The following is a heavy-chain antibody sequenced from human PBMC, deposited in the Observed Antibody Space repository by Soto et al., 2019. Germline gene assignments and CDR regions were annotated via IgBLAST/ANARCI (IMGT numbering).Heavy chain of an antibody. D-gene: IGHD3-22*01. V-gene: IGHV1-69*06. Sequence: SSVQVSCKASGGTFSSYAISWVRQAPGQGLEWMGGIIPIFGTANYAQKFQGRVTITADKSTSTAYMELSSLRSEDTAVYYCAGTYYDSSGYYLRLFDHWGQGNLVTVSS. J-gene: IGHJ4*02. CDR2: IIPIFGTA. CDR3: AGTYYDSSGYYLRLFDH. CDR1: GGTFSSYA.